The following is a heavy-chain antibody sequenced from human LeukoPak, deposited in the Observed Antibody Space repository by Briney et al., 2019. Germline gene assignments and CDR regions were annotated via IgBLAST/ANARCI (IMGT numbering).Heavy chain of an antibody. D-gene: IGHD3-22*01. Sequence: GGSLRLSCAAAGFTFSNYWMHWVRQAPGKGLVWVSRIKSDGSTNYADSVKGRFTISRDNAKNTVSLQMNSLRAEDTGVYYCARAPSEIGGYFPEYFRHWGQGTLVTVSS. CDR2: IKSDGST. J-gene: IGHJ1*01. V-gene: IGHV3-74*01. CDR3: ARAPSEIGGYFPEYFRH. CDR1: GFTFSNYW.